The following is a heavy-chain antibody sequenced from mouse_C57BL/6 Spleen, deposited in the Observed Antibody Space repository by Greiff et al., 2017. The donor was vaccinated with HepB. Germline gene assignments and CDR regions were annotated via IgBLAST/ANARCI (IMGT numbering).Heavy chain of an antibody. Sequence: QVQLKESGAELVRPGTSVKVSCKASGYAFNNYLIEWVKQRPGQGLEWIGVINPGSGGTNYNEKVKGKATLTADKSSSTAYMQLSSLTSEDSAVYFCSRPHYYGSSAYWGQGTTLTVSS. CDR1: GYAFNNYL. CDR3: SRPHYYGSSAY. D-gene: IGHD1-1*01. J-gene: IGHJ2*01. V-gene: IGHV1-54*01. CDR2: INPGSGGT.